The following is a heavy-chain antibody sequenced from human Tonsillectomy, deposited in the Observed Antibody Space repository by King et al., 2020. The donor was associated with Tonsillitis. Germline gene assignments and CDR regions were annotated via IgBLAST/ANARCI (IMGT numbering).Heavy chain of an antibody. D-gene: IGHD1-1*01. CDR3: ARHRTQLLNHDGFDI. J-gene: IGHJ3*02. V-gene: IGHV4-59*08. CDR1: GGSMSTYY. Sequence: QLQESGPGLVKPSEILSLTCTVSGGSMSTYYWTWIRQPPGKGLEWIGYIFYRGSTDYNPSLNSRVTISIDTPKNQFSLKLYSVTAADTAVYYCARHRTQLLNHDGFDIWGQGTMVTVSS. CDR2: IFYRGST.